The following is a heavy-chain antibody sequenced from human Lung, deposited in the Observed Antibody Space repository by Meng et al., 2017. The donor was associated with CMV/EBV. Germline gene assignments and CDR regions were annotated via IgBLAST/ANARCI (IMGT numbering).Heavy chain of an antibody. D-gene: IGHD1-7*01. V-gene: IGHV4-38-2*02. CDR1: GYSISSGYY. Sequence: GSLRLXXTVSGYSISSGYYWGWIRQPPGKGLEWIGSIYHSGSTYYNPSLKSRVTISVDTSKNQFSLKLSSVTAADTAVYYCARDNWNYEQKLFDYWGQGTXVTGAS. CDR3: ARDNWNYEQKLFDY. CDR2: IYHSGST. J-gene: IGHJ4*02.